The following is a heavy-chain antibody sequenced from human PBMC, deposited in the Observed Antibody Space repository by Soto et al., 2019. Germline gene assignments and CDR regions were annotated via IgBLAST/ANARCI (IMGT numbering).Heavy chain of an antibody. CDR2: ISYDGSNK. CDR3: AKSDLVLKG. Sequence: QVQLVESGGGVVQPGRSLRLSCAASGFTFSSYGMHWVRQAPGKGLEGVAVISYDGSNKYYADSVKGRFTISRDNSKNTLYLQMNSLRAEDTAVYYCAKSDLVLKGWGQGTLVTVSS. D-gene: IGHD2-8*01. V-gene: IGHV3-30*18. CDR1: GFTFSSYG. J-gene: IGHJ4*02.